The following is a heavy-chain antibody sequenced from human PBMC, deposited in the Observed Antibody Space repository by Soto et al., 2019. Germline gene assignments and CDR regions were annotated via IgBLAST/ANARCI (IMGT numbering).Heavy chain of an antibody. J-gene: IGHJ6*02. D-gene: IGHD2-2*01. V-gene: IGHV1-18*04. CDR2: ISDYNGNT. CDR1: GYTFTSYG. Sequence: QVQLVQSGAEVKKPGASVKVSCKASGYTFTSYGISWVRQAPGQGLEWMGWISDYNGNTNYAQKLQGRVTMTTDTSTSTAYMELRSLRSDDTAVYYCARDIVVVPATSGYYYYGMDVWGQGTTVTVSS. CDR3: ARDIVVVPATSGYYYYGMDV.